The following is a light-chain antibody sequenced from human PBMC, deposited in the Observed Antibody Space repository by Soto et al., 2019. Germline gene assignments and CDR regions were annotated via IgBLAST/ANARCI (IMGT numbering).Light chain of an antibody. V-gene: IGKV3-15*01. Sequence: EIVLTLSPATLSVSPGERATLSCMATQTGSSNVAWDQQKPGQSPRPLIHGASARATGIPARFSGSGSGTESTLTIISLQAEDFALYYCQQYNNWPLTFGQGTKVDI. CDR3: QQYNNWPLT. J-gene: IGKJ1*01. CDR1: QTGSSN. CDR2: GAS.